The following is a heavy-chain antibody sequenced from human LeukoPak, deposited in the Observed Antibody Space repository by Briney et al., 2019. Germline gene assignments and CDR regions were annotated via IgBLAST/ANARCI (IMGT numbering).Heavy chain of an antibody. CDR2: IYSFTGST. CDR1: GGSVSSSGYY. D-gene: IGHD6-6*01. CDR3: ARHTPYSSSIDY. Sequence: SETLSLTCSVSGGSVSSSGYYWGWMRQPPGKGLEWIGLIYSFTGSTYYTPSLKSRVTISVDTSRNQLSLNLSSVTAADTAVYYCARHTPYSSSIDYWGQGTLVTVSS. V-gene: IGHV4-39*01. J-gene: IGHJ4*02.